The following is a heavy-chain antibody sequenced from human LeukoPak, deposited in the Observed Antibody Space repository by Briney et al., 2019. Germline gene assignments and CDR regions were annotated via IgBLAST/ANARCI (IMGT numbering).Heavy chain of an antibody. J-gene: IGHJ5*02. Sequence: PSETLSLTCTVSGGSIRSYYWSWIRQPPGKGLEWIGYMHHSGSTKHNPYLKSRVTISVDTSKSQFSLKLSSVTAADTAVYYCARHAAVEGSSGWSPLWWFDPWGQGTLVTVSS. V-gene: IGHV4-59*08. CDR3: ARHAAVEGSSGWSPLWWFDP. D-gene: IGHD6-19*01. CDR1: GGSIRSYY. CDR2: MHHSGST.